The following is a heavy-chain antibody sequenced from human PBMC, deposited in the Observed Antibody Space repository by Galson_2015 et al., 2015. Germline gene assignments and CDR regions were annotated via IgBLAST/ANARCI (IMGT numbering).Heavy chain of an antibody. Sequence: SLRLSCAPSGFTLGAYGMSWFRQAPGKGLGWVGFIRRQASGGTSGYAASVKGRFPISRDDSKSIAYLQMNSLKTEDTAGYYCTRAGRGYSGYDVVFPCDYWGQGTLVTVSS. J-gene: IGHJ4*02. CDR2: IRRQASGGTS. CDR3: TRAGRGYSGYDVVFPCDY. D-gene: IGHD5-12*01. V-gene: IGHV3-49*03. CDR1: GFTLGAYG.